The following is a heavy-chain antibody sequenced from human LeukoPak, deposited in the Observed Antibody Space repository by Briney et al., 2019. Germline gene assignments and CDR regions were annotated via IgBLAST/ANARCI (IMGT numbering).Heavy chain of an antibody. V-gene: IGHV3-48*04. J-gene: IGHJ6*02. D-gene: IGHD2-2*01. CDR1: GFTFSNYS. Sequence: GGSLRLSCAASGFTFSNYSMNWVRQAPGKGLEWVSYISSRSSNIYYADSVKGRFTISRDNAKNSLYLQMNSLRAEDTALYHCARYCSSTSCSPGYYYYGMDVWGQGTTVTVSS. CDR3: ARYCSSTSCSPGYYYYGMDV. CDR2: ISSRSSNI.